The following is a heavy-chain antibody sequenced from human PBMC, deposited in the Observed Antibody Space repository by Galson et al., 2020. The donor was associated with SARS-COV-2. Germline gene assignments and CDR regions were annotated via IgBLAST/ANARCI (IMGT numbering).Heavy chain of an antibody. CDR1: GFTFSSYV. CDR3: AKRLMVYGIFDY. J-gene: IGHJ4*02. Sequence: GGSLRLSCAASGFTFSSYVMSWVRQAPGKGLEWVSGISGSGASTYYAYSVKGRFTISRDNSKNTLYLQMNSLRAEDTAIYYCAKRLMVYGIFDYWGQGTLVTVSS. D-gene: IGHD2-8*01. V-gene: IGHV3-23*01. CDR2: ISGSGAST.